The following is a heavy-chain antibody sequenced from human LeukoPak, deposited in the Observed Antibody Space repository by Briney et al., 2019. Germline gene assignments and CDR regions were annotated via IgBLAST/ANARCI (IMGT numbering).Heavy chain of an antibody. D-gene: IGHD3-22*01. CDR1: GFTFSSYW. CDR3: ARVGYYYHY. CDR2: IKQDGSEK. Sequence: PGGSLRLSCAASGFTFSSYWMSWVRQAPGKGLEWVATIKQDGSEKDFVDSVKGRFTISRDNAKNSPYLQMNSLRAEDTALYYCARVGYYYHYWGQGTWSPSPQ. V-gene: IGHV3-7*01. J-gene: IGHJ4*02.